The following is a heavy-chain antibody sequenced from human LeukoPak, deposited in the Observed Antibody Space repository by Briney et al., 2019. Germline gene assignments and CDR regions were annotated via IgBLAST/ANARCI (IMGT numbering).Heavy chain of an antibody. J-gene: IGHJ1*01. D-gene: IGHD3-22*01. V-gene: IGHV3-74*01. CDR2: IKSDGST. Sequence: GGSLRLSCAASGFTFSRYWMHWVRQAPGKGLVWVSRIKSDGSTNYADSVKGRFTISRDNAKNTVSLQMNSLRAEDTGVYYCARAPAEIGGFYPEYFRHWGQGTLVTVSS. CDR1: GFTFSRYW. CDR3: ARAPAEIGGFYPEYFRH.